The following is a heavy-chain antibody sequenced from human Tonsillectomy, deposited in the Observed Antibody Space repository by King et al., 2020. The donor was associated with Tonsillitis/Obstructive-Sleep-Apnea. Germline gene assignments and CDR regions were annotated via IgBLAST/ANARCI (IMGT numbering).Heavy chain of an antibody. V-gene: IGHV3-7*01. Sequence: VQLVESGGGLVQPGGSLRLSCAASGFTFSSYWMSWVRQAPGKGLEWVANIKQDGSEKYYVDSVKGRFTLSRDNAKNSLYLQMNSLRAEDTAVYYCARVLRFLEWLLFVGFYYYYYYMDVWGKGTTVTVSS. D-gene: IGHD3-3*01. CDR1: GFTFSSYW. CDR2: IKQDGSEK. CDR3: ARVLRFLEWLLFVGFYYYYYYMDV. J-gene: IGHJ6*03.